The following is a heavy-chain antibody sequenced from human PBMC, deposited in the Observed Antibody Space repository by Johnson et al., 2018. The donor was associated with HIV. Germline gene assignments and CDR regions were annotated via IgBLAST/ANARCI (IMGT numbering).Heavy chain of an antibody. CDR2: IYSGGST. D-gene: IGHD6-13*01. CDR1: GFTVSSNY. CDR3: ASHRSIAADDAFDI. J-gene: IGHJ3*02. Sequence: MQLVESGGGLIQPGGSLRLSCAASGFTVSSNYMSWVRQAPGKGLEWVSVIYSGGSTYYADSVKGRFTISRDNAKNSLYLQMNSLRAEDTALYYCASHRSIAADDAFDIWGQGTMVTVSS. V-gene: IGHV3-53*01.